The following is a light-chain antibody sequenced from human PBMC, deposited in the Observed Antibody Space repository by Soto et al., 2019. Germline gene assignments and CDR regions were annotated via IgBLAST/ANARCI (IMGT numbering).Light chain of an antibody. CDR2: KAS. Sequence: DIQMTQSPSTLSGSVGDRVTITCRASQTISSWLAWYQQKPGKAPKLLIYKASTLKSGDPSRFSGSGSGTEFTLTISSLQPDDFATYYCQHYKNYSEAFGQGTKVEL. V-gene: IGKV1-5*03. CDR3: QHYKNYSEA. CDR1: QTISSW. J-gene: IGKJ1*01.